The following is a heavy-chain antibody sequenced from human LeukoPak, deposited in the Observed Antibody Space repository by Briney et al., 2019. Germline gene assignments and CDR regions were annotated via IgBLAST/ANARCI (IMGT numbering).Heavy chain of an antibody. Sequence: SETLSLTCSVSGGSIRAYYWTWIRQSPGTGLEWIGYIDNSGSTNYNPSLKSRVTILVDTSKNQFSLRLSSVTAADTAVYYCARDFWGCSSSPCYSFYYYMDVWGKGTTVTVSS. CDR2: IDNSGST. D-gene: IGHD2-2*01. J-gene: IGHJ6*03. CDR1: GGSIRAYY. V-gene: IGHV4-59*01. CDR3: ARDFWGCSSSPCYSFYYYMDV.